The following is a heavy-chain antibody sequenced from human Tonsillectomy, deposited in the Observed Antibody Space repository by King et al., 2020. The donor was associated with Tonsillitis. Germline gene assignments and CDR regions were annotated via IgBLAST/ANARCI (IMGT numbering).Heavy chain of an antibody. CDR2: IYPGDSDT. D-gene: IGHD3-16*01. CDR3: ARLPTGGYYYMDA. CDR1: GYSFSTYW. V-gene: IGHV5-51*01. Sequence: EVQLVQSGAEVKKPGESLKISCKSSGYSFSTYWIAWVRRMPGKGLEWVGIIYPGDSDTRYSPSFQGRVTISADKSISTAYLQWSSLKASDSAMYYCARLPTGGYYYMDAWVKGTTVTVSS. J-gene: IGHJ6*03.